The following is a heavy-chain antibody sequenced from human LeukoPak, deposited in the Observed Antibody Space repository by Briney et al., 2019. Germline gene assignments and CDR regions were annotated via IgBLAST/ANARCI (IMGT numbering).Heavy chain of an antibody. CDR3: TRVDCSSTSCYISHADY. Sequence: GGSLRLSCTASGFTFGDYAMSWVRQAPGKGLEWVGFIRSKVYGGTPEYAASVKGRFTISRDDSKSIAYLQMNSLKTEDTAVYYCTRVDCSSTSCYISHADYWGRGTLVTVSS. CDR2: IRSKVYGGTP. CDR1: GFTFGDYA. V-gene: IGHV3-49*04. D-gene: IGHD2-2*02. J-gene: IGHJ4*02.